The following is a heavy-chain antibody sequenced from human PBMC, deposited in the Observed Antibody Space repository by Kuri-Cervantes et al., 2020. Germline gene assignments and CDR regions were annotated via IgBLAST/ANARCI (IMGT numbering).Heavy chain of an antibody. Sequence: GGSLRLSCAASGFTFSSYWMSWVRQAPGKGLEWVANIKQDGSEKYYVDSVKGRFTISRDNAKNSLYLQMNSLRAEDTAVYYCAKAQRSYYYDSSGYYRRGDYYYYMDVWGKGTTVTVSS. D-gene: IGHD3-22*01. CDR2: IKQDGSEK. CDR3: AKAQRSYYYDSSGYYRRGDYYYYMDV. CDR1: GFTFSSYW. J-gene: IGHJ6*03. V-gene: IGHV3-7*05.